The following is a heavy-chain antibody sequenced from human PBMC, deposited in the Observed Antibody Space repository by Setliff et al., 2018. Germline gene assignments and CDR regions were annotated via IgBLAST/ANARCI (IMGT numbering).Heavy chain of an antibody. Sequence: GASVKVSCKASGYTFTSYAMNWVRQAPGQGPEWMGWINTNSGNPTYAQGFTGRFVFSLDTSVSTAYLQIYSLKAEDTAVYYCARASRFGTAIYKGDYYMDVWGKGTTVTVSS. D-gene: IGHD2-21*02. CDR3: ARASRFGTAIYKGDYYMDV. J-gene: IGHJ6*03. V-gene: IGHV7-4-1*01. CDR2: INTNSGNP. CDR1: GYTFTSYA.